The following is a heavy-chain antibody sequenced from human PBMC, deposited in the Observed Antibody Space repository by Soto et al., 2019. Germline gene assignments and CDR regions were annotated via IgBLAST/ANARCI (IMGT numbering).Heavy chain of an antibody. J-gene: IGHJ4*02. CDR1: GYTFTSYD. V-gene: IGHV1-8*01. CDR3: TAVAGTIGYYFDY. Sequence: QVQLVQSGAEVKKPGASVKVSCKASGYTFTSYDINWVRQATGQGLEWMGWMNPNSGNTGYAQKFQGRVTMTRNTSISTADMELSSLRSEDTAVYYCTAVAGTIGYYFDYWGQGTLVTVSS. D-gene: IGHD6-19*01. CDR2: MNPNSGNT.